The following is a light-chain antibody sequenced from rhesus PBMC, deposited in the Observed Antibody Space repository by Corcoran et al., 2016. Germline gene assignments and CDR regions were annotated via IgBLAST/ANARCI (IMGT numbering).Light chain of an antibody. Sequence: DIQMTQSPSSLSASVGDTVTITCRASQGISNNLAWYQQKPGKVPKLLIYYASTLQSGAPSRFRGSGSGTDFTLPIRSLPPVDFPTYYCQHGYDTPLTFGGGTKVEIK. CDR3: QHGYDTPLT. V-gene: IGKV1S15*01. CDR2: YAS. J-gene: IGKJ4*01. CDR1: QGISNN.